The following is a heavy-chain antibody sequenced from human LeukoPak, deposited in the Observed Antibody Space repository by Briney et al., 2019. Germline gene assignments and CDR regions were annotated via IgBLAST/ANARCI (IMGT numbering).Heavy chain of an antibody. D-gene: IGHD6-13*01. J-gene: IGHJ4*02. V-gene: IGHV4-59*08. Sequence: SETLSLTCTVSGGSISSYYWSWIRQPPGKGLEWIGYIYYSGSTNYNPSLKSRVTISVDTSKNQFSLKLSSATAADTAVYYCARGAAALDYWGQGTLVTVSS. CDR3: ARGAAALDY. CDR1: GGSISSYY. CDR2: IYYSGST.